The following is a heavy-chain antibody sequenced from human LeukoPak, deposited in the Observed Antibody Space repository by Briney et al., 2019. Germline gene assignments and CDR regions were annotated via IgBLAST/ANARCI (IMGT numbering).Heavy chain of an antibody. Sequence: ASVKVSCKASGYTFTGYYMHWVRQAPGQGLEWMGWINPSSGGTNYAQKFQGRVTMTRDTSISTAYMELSRLRSDDTAVYYCTTYYYDSSGYYPAADAFDIWGQGTMVTVSS. CDR2: INPSSGGT. V-gene: IGHV1-2*02. CDR3: TTYYYDSSGYYPAADAFDI. J-gene: IGHJ3*02. D-gene: IGHD3-22*01. CDR1: GYTFTGYY.